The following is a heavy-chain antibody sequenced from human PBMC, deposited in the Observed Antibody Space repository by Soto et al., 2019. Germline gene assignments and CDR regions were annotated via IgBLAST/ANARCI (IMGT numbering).Heavy chain of an antibody. D-gene: IGHD2-8*01. V-gene: IGHV1-18*04. Sequence: ASVKVSCKTSGYTFSNYAISWVRQAPGQGLEWMGWVSPYNGNANYTEKFQGRVSMTTDTSTTTAYMELTSLTSDDTAIYYCARELSLIMAAPVYWGQGTLVAVSS. J-gene: IGHJ4*02. CDR3: ARELSLIMAAPVY. CDR2: VSPYNGNA. CDR1: GYTFSNYA.